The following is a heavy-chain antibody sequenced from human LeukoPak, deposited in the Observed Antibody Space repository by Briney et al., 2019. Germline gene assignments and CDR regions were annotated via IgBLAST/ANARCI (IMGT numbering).Heavy chain of an antibody. CDR2: ISGSGGST. CDR1: GFTFSSYA. V-gene: IGHV3-23*01. CDR3: ARGILYPAFYFDY. D-gene: IGHD3-3*02. J-gene: IGHJ4*02. Sequence: GGSLRHSRAASGFTFSSYAMRCVRQAPGKGLEWVSGISGSGGSTFYADSVKGRFTISRDNSKSTLFLQMNSLRAEDTAVYYCARGILYPAFYFDYWGQGTLVTVSS.